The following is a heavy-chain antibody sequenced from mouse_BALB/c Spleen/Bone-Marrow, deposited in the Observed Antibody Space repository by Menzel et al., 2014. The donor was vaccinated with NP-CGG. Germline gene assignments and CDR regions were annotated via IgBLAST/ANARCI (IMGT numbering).Heavy chain of an antibody. V-gene: IGHV3-6*02. CDR1: GYSITSGYY. D-gene: IGHD1-1*01. CDR2: ISYDGSN. J-gene: IGHJ3*01. CDR3: AREGGSRAY. Sequence: ESGPGLVKPSQSLSLTCSVTGYSITSGYYWNWIRQFPGNKLEWMGYISYDGSNNYNPSLKNRISITRDTSKNQFFLKLNSVTTEGTATYYCAREGGSRAYWGQGTLVTVSA.